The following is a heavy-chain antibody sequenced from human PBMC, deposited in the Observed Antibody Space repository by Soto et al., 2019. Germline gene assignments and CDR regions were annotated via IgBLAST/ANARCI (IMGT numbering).Heavy chain of an antibody. Sequence: SETLSLTCTVSGGSIISYYWSWIRQPPWKGLEWIGYIYYSGSTNYNPSLKSRVTISVDTSKNQFSLKLSSVTAADTAVYYCARQTLDYGDYVDYYYYMDVWGKGTTVTVS. CDR1: GGSIISYY. D-gene: IGHD4-17*01. J-gene: IGHJ6*03. CDR3: ARQTLDYGDYVDYYYYMDV. CDR2: IYYSGST. V-gene: IGHV4-59*08.